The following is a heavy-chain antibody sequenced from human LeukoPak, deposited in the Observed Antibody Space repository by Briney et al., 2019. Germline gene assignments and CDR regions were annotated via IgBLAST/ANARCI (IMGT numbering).Heavy chain of an antibody. CDR2: VKPSGGSI. J-gene: IGHJ4*02. CDR1: GYTFTSFY. D-gene: IGHD3-16*01. Sequence: ASVKVSCKASGYTFTSFYMHWVRQAPGQGLEWMGIVKPSGGSIDYAQNFQGRVTMTWDTSTSTVYMELSSLRSEDTAVYYCAREEEGGTFDYWGQGTLVTVSS. CDR3: AREEEGGTFDY. V-gene: IGHV1-46*01.